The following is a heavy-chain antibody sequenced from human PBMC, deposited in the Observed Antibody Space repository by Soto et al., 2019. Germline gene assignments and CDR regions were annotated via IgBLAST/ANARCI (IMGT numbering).Heavy chain of an antibody. J-gene: IGHJ4*02. Sequence: QVQLQESGPGLVKPSGTLSLTCTVSGGSMSSSNWWNWVRQSPGEGLEWIGEAHHSGRTNYNPSHQCRVTIPVDQSNKHFSQTSISLTAGDTAVYDFASSEATVLDYWGQGTLVTVSS. V-gene: IGHV4-4*02. D-gene: IGHD4-17*01. CDR2: AHHSGRT. CDR3: ASSEATVLDY. CDR1: GGSMSSSNW.